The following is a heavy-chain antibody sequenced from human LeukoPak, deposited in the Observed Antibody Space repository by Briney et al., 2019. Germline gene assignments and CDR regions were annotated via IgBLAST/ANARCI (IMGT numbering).Heavy chain of an antibody. D-gene: IGHD3-22*01. V-gene: IGHV1-8*02. CDR3: ARGRTAHTYYDSSGDCDY. J-gene: IGHJ4*02. Sequence: ASVKVSCKASGGTFSSYAISWVRQAPGQGLEWMGWMNPNSGNTGYAQKFQGRVTMTRNTSISTAYMELSSLRSEDTAVYYCARGRTAHTYYDSSGDCDYWGQGTLVTVSS. CDR2: MNPNSGNT. CDR1: GGTFSSYA.